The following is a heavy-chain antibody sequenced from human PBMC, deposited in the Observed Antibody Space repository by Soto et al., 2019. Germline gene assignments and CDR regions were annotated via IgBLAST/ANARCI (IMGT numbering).Heavy chain of an antibody. CDR3: AKAPAKKGVGPWYFDY. J-gene: IGHJ4*02. Sequence: PGGSLRLSCTASGFTFNNCGLSWVRQAPGKGLEWVSAISGSGGSTYYADSVKGRFTISRDNSKNTLYLQMNSLRAEDTAVYYCAKAPAKKGVGPWYFDYWGQGTLVTVSS. V-gene: IGHV3-23*01. D-gene: IGHD2-15*01. CDR2: ISGSGGST. CDR1: GFTFNNCG.